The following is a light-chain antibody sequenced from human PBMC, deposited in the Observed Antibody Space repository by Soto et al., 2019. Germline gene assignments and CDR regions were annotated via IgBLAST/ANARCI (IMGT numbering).Light chain of an antibody. V-gene: IGLV2-14*01. CDR3: SSYTTSNTRQIV. CDR1: SSDVGGYNY. Sequence: QSLLTQPASVSGSPGQSITISCTGTSSDVGGYNYVSWYQQHPGKAPKFMIYDVSNRPSGVSNRFSGSKSGNTASLTISGLQAKDEADYYCSSYTTSNTRQIVFGTGTKVTVL. CDR2: DVS. J-gene: IGLJ1*01.